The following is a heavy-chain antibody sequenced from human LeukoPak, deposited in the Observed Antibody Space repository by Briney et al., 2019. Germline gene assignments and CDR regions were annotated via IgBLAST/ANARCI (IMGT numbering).Heavy chain of an antibody. D-gene: IGHD3-22*01. J-gene: IGHJ4*02. CDR1: GFTFSDYW. Sequence: PGGSLRLSCAASGFTFSDYWMSWVRQAPGKGLEWVANMKHDGSEKYYVDSVKGRFTISRDNAKNSLFLQMNGLRAEDTALYYCAREGESSGYYSDYWGQGTLVTVSS. CDR2: MKHDGSEK. CDR3: AREGESSGYYSDY. V-gene: IGHV3-7*01.